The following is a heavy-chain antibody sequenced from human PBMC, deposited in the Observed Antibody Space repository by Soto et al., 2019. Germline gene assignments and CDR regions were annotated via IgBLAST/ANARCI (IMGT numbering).Heavy chain of an antibody. V-gene: IGHV1-69*13. J-gene: IGHJ6*02. D-gene: IGHD2-2*02. CDR2: IIPISDTT. CDR3: ATSRCTSASCYTGTYYYYGMDV. CDR1: GDTFRSYA. Sequence: GASVKVSCKASGDTFRSYAISWVRQAPGQGLEWMGGIIPISDTTNYAQKFQGRVTITADESAGTAYMELSSLRSEDTAVYSCATSRCTSASCYTGTYYYYGMDVWGQGTTVTVSS.